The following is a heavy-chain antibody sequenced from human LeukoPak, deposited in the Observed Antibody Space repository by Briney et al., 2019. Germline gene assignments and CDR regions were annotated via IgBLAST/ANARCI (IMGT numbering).Heavy chain of an antibody. Sequence: GGSLRLSCAASGFKFDDYGMSWVRQAPGKGLEGACDINWNGAWTGYADSVRGRLTISRDNAKNYLYLQMNSLRAEDTALYYCAGYYYDSSRGFDLWGQGTLVTVSA. CDR1: GFKFDDYG. CDR2: INWNGAWT. D-gene: IGHD3-22*01. J-gene: IGHJ5*02. V-gene: IGHV3-20*04. CDR3: AGYYYDSSRGFDL.